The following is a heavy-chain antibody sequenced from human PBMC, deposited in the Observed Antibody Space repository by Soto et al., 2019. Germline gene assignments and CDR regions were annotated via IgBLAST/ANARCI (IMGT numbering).Heavy chain of an antibody. Sequence: SETLSLTCTVSGASIISGDYFLICIRQSPWKGLEWIGYIYDSGSSYYNPSLKSRVTMSVDTSKNQFSLKLRSVTAADTAVYYCAREKGYISGPKNFDYWGQGTLVTVSS. CDR2: IYDSGSS. D-gene: IGHD5-12*01. J-gene: IGHJ4*02. CDR3: AREKGYISGPKNFDY. V-gene: IGHV4-30-4*01. CDR1: GASIISGDYF.